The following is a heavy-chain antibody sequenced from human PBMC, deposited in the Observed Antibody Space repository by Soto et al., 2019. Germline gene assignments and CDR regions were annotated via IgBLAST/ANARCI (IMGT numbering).Heavy chain of an antibody. CDR3: AMVDVYVTPSPQDV. CDR1: GYRFTSYG. Sequence: QVQLVQSGAEVKNPGASVKVSCKASGYRFTSYGIGWVRQAPGQGLEWMGWINAYNGNTNYAQNLQGRVTLTTDTSPSTAYMELRSLRSTDTAVYYCAMVDVYVTPSPQDVWGQGTTVTVSS. V-gene: IGHV1-18*01. CDR2: INAYNGNT. J-gene: IGHJ6*02. D-gene: IGHD3-16*01.